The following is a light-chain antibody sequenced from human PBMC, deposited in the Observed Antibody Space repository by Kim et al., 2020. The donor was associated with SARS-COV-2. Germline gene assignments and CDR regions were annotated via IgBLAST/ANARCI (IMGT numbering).Light chain of an antibody. Sequence: GKTVSLSCTRSSGSIASNYVQWYQQRPGSVPTTVIYEDDRRPSGVPDRFSASIDSSSNSASLTISVLQTEDEADYYCQSFDTTNVVFGGGTQLTVL. V-gene: IGLV6-57*03. CDR2: EDD. J-gene: IGLJ2*01. CDR3: QSFDTTNVV. CDR1: SGSIASNY.